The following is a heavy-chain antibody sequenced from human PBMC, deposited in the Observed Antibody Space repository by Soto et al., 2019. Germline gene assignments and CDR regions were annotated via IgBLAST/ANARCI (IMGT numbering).Heavy chain of an antibody. Sequence: GGSLRLSCAASGFTFSSYAMSWVRQAPGKGLEWVSAISGSGGSTYYADSVKGRFTISRDNSKNTLYLQMNSLRAEDTAVYYCAKGPRGSGTYYYYMDVWGKGTTVTVSS. CDR1: GFTFSSYA. J-gene: IGHJ6*03. V-gene: IGHV3-23*01. CDR3: AKGPRGSGTYYYYMDV. D-gene: IGHD6-25*01. CDR2: ISGSGGST.